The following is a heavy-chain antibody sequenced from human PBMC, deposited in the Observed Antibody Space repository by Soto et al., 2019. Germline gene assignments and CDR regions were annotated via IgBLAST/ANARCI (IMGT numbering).Heavy chain of an antibody. Sequence: ASVKVSCKTSGYTFSNYGITWVRQAPGQPLEWLGWISLYSDGTNYAQKFQGRVSMTTDTSTTTAYMELRSPRSDDTAVYYCARVVPGAEAWFGPWGQGTLVTVSS. CDR3: ARVVPGAEAWFGP. CDR1: GYTFSNYG. CDR2: ISLYSDGT. D-gene: IGHD2-2*01. V-gene: IGHV1-18*01. J-gene: IGHJ5*02.